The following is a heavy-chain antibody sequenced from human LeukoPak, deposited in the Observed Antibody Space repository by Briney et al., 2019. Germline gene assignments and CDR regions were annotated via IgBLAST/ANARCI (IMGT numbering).Heavy chain of an antibody. J-gene: IGHJ4*02. CDR1: GFTSSDAW. CDR3: ARGPPLGDYDSSGYPNGDPDY. Sequence: GSLRLSCAVSGFTSSDAWMSWVRQPPGKGLEWIGEINHSGSTNYNPSLKSRVTISVDTSKNQFSLKLSSVTAADTAVYYCARGPPLGDYDSSGYPNGDPDYWGQGTLVTVSS. V-gene: IGHV4-34*01. CDR2: INHSGST. D-gene: IGHD3-22*01.